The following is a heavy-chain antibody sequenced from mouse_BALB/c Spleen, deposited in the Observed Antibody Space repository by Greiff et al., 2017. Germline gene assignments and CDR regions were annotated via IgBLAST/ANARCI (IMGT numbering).Heavy chain of an antibody. CDR1: GYTFTSYW. CDR2: IYPGNSDT. CDR3: TRWDYGSSYDY. J-gene: IGHJ2*01. V-gene: IGHV1-5*01. Sequence: QLQQSGTVLARPGASVKMSCKASGYTFTSYWMHWVKQRPGQGLEWIGAIYPGNSDTSYNQKFKGKAKLTAVTSTSTAYMELSSLTNEDSAVYYCTRWDYGSSYDYWGQGTTLTVSS. D-gene: IGHD1-1*01.